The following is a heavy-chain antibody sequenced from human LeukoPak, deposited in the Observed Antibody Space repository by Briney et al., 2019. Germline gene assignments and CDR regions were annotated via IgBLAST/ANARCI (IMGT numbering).Heavy chain of an antibody. CDR3: ATTSSHLGGMDV. CDR1: GGTFSSYA. Sequence: ASVKVSCKASGGTFSSYAISWVRQAPGKGLEWMGGFDPEDGETIYAQKFQGRVTMTEDTSTDTAYMELSSLRSEDTAVYYCATTSSHLGGMDVWGQGTTVTVSS. V-gene: IGHV1-24*01. J-gene: IGHJ6*02. CDR2: FDPEDGET.